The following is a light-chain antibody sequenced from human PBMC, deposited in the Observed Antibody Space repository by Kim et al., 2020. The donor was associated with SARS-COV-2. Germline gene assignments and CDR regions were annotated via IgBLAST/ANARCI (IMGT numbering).Light chain of an antibody. V-gene: IGKV3-20*01. Sequence: CQEQRATLSCRASQGVYNSYLAWYQQKPGQAPRHLIYGASSRATGIPDRVSGSGSGTDFTLTISRLEPEDFAVYYCQQYGSLPRTFGQGTKVDIK. CDR2: GAS. CDR1: QGVYNSY. J-gene: IGKJ1*01. CDR3: QQYGSLPRT.